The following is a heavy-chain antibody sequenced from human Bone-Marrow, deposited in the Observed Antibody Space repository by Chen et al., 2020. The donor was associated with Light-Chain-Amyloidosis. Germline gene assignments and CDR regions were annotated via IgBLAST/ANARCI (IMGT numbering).Heavy chain of an antibody. CDR2: IFRGDIT. V-gene: IGHV4-39*07. J-gene: IGHJ3*01. Sequence: QLQLQESGPGLVEPSQTLSLTCTVSGASIISSEYYWGWMRQAPGKGLEWIGSIFRGDITYYTSSLKSLVTLSVDTSNNHISLRLRSVTAGDTAIYYCARGPSEVEWGVVKSAFAFDFWGQGTMVTVSS. CDR1: GASIISSEYY. CDR3: ARGPSEVEWGVVKSAFAFDF. D-gene: IGHD2-21*01.